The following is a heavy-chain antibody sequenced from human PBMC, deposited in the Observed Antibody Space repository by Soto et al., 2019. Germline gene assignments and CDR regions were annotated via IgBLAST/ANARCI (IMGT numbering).Heavy chain of an antibody. V-gene: IGHV1-2*02. J-gene: IGHJ6*02. Sequence: ASVKVSCKASGYTFTGYYMHWVRQAPGQGLEWMGWINPNSGGTNYAQKFQGGVTMTRDTSISTAYMELSRLRSDDTAVYYCARDLWRNYDFWSGSPGGMDVWGQGTTVTVSS. CDR3: ARDLWRNYDFWSGSPGGMDV. D-gene: IGHD3-3*01. CDR2: INPNSGGT. CDR1: GYTFTGYY.